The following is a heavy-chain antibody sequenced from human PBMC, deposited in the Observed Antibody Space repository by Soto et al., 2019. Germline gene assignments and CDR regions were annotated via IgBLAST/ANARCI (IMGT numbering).Heavy chain of an antibody. J-gene: IGHJ3*02. V-gene: IGHV3-30-3*01. CDR3: ARDRDFDYYDSRGTAFDI. Sequence: QVQLVESGGGVVQPGRSLRLSCAASGFTFSSYAMHWVRQAPGKGLEWVAVISYDGSNKYYADSVKGRFTISRDNSKNTLYLQMNSLRAEDTAVYYCARDRDFDYYDSRGTAFDIWGQGTMVTVSS. CDR1: GFTFSSYA. D-gene: IGHD3-22*01. CDR2: ISYDGSNK.